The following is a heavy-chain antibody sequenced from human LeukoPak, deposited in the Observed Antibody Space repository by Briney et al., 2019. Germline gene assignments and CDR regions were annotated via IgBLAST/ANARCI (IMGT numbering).Heavy chain of an antibody. CDR2: VGISSGNT. V-gene: IGHV3-48*01. CDR1: GFTFSDYS. D-gene: IGHD3-10*01. J-gene: IGHJ6*02. Sequence: GSLRLSCAASGFTFSDYSMNWVRQAPGKGLEWISYVGISSGNTKYADSVKGRFTISGDKAKNSLYLQMNSLRVEDTAVYYCARGFGVVRGVIARNYYGMDVWGQGTTVTVSS. CDR3: ARGFGVVRGVIARNYYGMDV.